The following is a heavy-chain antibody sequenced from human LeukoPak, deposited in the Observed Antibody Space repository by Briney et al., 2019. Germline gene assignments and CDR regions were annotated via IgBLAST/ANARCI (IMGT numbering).Heavy chain of an antibody. CDR1: GGSFSGYY. D-gene: IGHD1-7*01. Sequence: PSETLSLTCAVYGGSFSGYYWSWIRQPPGKGLEWIGEINHSGSTSYNPSLKSRVTIPVDTSKNQFSLKLSSVTAADTAVYYCARRLYNWNYGNWFDPWGQGTLVTVSS. V-gene: IGHV4-34*01. J-gene: IGHJ5*02. CDR2: INHSGST. CDR3: ARRLYNWNYGNWFDP.